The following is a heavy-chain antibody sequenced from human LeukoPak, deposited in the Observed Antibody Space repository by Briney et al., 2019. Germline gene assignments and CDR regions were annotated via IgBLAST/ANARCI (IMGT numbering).Heavy chain of an antibody. CDR3: AKDRRGSCNAGSCYCCDY. J-gene: IGHJ4*02. CDR2: IRFDGSDE. V-gene: IGHV3-30*02. D-gene: IGHD2-15*01. CDR1: EFTFNSYG. Sequence: GGSLRLSCTASEFTFNSYGMHWVRQAPGKGLEWVAFIRFDGSDEHYADSVKGRFTISRDNSKNTLYLQMNSLRAEDTAVYYCAKDRRGSCNAGSCYCCDYWGRGALVTVSS.